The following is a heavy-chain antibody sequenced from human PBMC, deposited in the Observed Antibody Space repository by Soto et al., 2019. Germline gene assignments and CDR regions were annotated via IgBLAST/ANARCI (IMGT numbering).Heavy chain of an antibody. J-gene: IGHJ4*02. D-gene: IGHD3-10*01. CDR2: IYYSGIT. CDR1: GGSISSDGFY. CDR3: ARSSSRAYLNFDY. Sequence: SETLSLTCTVSGGSISSDGFYWSWLRQHPGKGLECIGYIYYSGITYYKPSLKSRVTISLDTSKNQFSVKRSAVTPAEKAVYYCARSSSRAYLNFDYGGQVTLVSVS. V-gene: IGHV4-31*03.